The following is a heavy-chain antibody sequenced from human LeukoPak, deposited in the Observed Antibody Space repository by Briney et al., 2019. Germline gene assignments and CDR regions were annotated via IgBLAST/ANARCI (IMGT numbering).Heavy chain of an antibody. CDR3: ATGTGIHHWVGP. J-gene: IGHJ5*02. Sequence: GGSLRLSCAASGFTFSDYSMSWLRQAPGKGLEWLSYIRRGGDTIYYADSVKGRFTICRDDANNSLFLQVDSLGTEDTAVYYCATGTGIHHWVGPWGQGTVVSVSS. CDR2: IRRGGDTI. V-gene: IGHV3-11*01. D-gene: IGHD1-1*01. CDR1: GFTFSDYS.